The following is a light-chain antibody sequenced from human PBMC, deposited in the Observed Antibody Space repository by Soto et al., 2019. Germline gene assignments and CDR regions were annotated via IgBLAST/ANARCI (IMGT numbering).Light chain of an antibody. CDR3: QQSYSTPHT. J-gene: IGKJ4*01. CDR1: QSISSY. CDR2: AAS. V-gene: IGKV1-39*01. Sequence: DIQMPQSPSSLHASVGDRVTITCRASQSISSYLNWYQQKPGKAPKLLIYAASSLQSGVPSRFSGSGSGTDFTLTISSLQPEDFATYYCQQSYSTPHTFGGGTKVEIK.